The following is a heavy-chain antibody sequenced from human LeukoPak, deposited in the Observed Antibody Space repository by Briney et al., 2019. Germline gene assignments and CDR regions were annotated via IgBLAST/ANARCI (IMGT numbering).Heavy chain of an antibody. CDR3: ARNDKGNSYGYSIDY. D-gene: IGHD5-18*01. CDR2: IWYDGGNK. V-gene: IGHV3-33*01. CDR1: GFTFSSHG. J-gene: IGHJ4*02. Sequence: SGGSLRLSCAASGFTFSSHGMHWVRQAPGKGLEWVAVIWYDGGNKYYADSVKGRFTISRDNSKNTLYLQMNSLRAEDTAVYYCARNDKGNSYGYSIDYWGQGTLVTVSS.